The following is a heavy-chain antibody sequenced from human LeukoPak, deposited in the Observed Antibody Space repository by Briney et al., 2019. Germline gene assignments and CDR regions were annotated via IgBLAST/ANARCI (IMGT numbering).Heavy chain of an antibody. V-gene: IGHV4-4*07. CDR1: GGSISSYY. J-gene: IGHJ6*03. D-gene: IGHD1-26*01. CDR3: AATDNYYYYYYMDV. Sequence: SETLSLTCTVSGGSISSYYWSWIRQPAGKGLEWIGRIYTSGSTNYNPSLKSRVTMSVNTSKNQFSLKLSSVTAADTAVYYCAATDNYYYYYYMDVWGKGTTVTVSS. CDR2: IYTSGST.